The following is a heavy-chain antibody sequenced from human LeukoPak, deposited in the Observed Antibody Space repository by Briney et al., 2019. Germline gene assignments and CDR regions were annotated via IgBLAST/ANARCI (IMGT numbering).Heavy chain of an antibody. CDR2: IIPIFGTA. J-gene: IGHJ5*02. D-gene: IGHD3-3*01. Sequence: SVKVSCKASGGTFSSYAISWVRQAPGQGLEWMGRIIPIFGTANYAQKFQGRVTITTDESTSTAYMELSSLRSEDTAVYYCAKVGPSITIFGVGPYNWFDPWGQGTLVTVSS. CDR3: AKVGPSITIFGVGPYNWFDP. V-gene: IGHV1-69*05. CDR1: GGTFSSYA.